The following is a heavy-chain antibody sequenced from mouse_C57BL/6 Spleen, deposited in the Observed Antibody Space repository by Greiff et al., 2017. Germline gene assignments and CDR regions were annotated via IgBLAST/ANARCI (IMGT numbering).Heavy chain of an antibody. J-gene: IGHJ1*03. Sequence: EVKLMESGGGLVKPGGSLKLSCAASGFTFSDYGMHWVRQAPEKGLEWVAYISSGSSTIYYADTVKGRFTISRDNAKNTLFLQMTSLRSEDTAMYYCARGDDGYYWYFDVWGTGTTVTVSS. CDR1: GFTFSDYG. V-gene: IGHV5-17*01. D-gene: IGHD2-3*01. CDR3: ARGDDGYYWYFDV. CDR2: ISSGSSTI.